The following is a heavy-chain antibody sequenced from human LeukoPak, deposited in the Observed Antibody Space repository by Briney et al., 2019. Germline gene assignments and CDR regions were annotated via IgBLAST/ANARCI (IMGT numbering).Heavy chain of an antibody. Sequence: TGGSLRLSCAASGFSLSNYGLHWVRQGPGKGLEWLAVINYDGSNRYYADSVKGRFTISKDSSENTLYLQMNRLRADDTAIYYCARWGGTRQFYFDYWGQGTLVTVSS. J-gene: IGHJ4*02. CDR3: ARWGGTRQFYFDY. D-gene: IGHD3-16*01. V-gene: IGHV3-33*01. CDR2: INYDGSNR. CDR1: GFSLSNYG.